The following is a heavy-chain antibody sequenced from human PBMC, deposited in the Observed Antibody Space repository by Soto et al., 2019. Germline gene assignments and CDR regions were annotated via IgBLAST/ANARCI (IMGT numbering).Heavy chain of an antibody. CDR2: ISGSGGGT. CDR3: AKFGMATTKRSPRYYIDY. Sequence: PGGSLRLSCAASGFTFSSYAISWVRQAPGKGLEWVSSISGSGGGTYYADSVKCRFTFSRDNSKNTLYLQMNSLRAEDTAVYYCAKFGMATTKRSPRYYIDYWGQGALVSVPS. J-gene: IGHJ4*02. D-gene: IGHD1-1*01. CDR1: GFTFSSYA. V-gene: IGHV3-23*01.